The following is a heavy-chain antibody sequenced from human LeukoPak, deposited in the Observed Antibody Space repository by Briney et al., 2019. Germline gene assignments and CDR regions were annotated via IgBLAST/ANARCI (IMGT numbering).Heavy chain of an antibody. V-gene: IGHV1-69*04. CDR2: IIPILGIA. D-gene: IGHD6-13*01. CDR3: ARDGIGLAAAGTDY. Sequence: SVKVSCKASGGTFSSYAISWVRQAPGQGLEWMGRIIPILGIANYAQKFQCRVTITADKSTSTAYMELSSLRSEDTAVYYCARDGIGLAAAGTDYWGQGTLVTVSS. J-gene: IGHJ4*02. CDR1: GGTFSSYA.